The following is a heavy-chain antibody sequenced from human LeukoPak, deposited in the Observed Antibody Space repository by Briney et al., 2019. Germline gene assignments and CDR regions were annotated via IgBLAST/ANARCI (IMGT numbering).Heavy chain of an antibody. V-gene: IGHV3-66*01. J-gene: IGHJ4*02. CDR1: GFTVSSNY. Sequence: GGSLRLSCAASGFTVSSNYMSWVRQAPGKGLEWVSVIYSGGSTYYADSVKGRFTISRDNSKNTLYLQMNSLRAEDTAVYYCASTGDYYDSSGYYYYWGQGTLDTVSS. CDR3: ASTGDYYDSSGYYYY. D-gene: IGHD3-22*01. CDR2: IYSGGST.